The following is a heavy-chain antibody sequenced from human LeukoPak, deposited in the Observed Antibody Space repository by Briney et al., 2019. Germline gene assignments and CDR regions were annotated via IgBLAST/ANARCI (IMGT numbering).Heavy chain of an antibody. CDR3: ARIAVAGTGLVY. V-gene: IGHV4-31*03. D-gene: IGHD6-19*01. CDR2: IYYSGST. J-gene: IGHJ4*02. Sequence: SETLSLTCTVSGGSISSGGYYWSWIRQHPGQGLEWIGYIYYSGSTYYNPSLRSRVTISVDTSKNQFSLKLSSVTAADTAVYYCARIAVAGTGLVYWGQGTLVTVSS. CDR1: GGSISSGGYY.